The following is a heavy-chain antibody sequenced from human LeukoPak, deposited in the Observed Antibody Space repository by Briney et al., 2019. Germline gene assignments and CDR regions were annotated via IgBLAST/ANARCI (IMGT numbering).Heavy chain of an antibody. D-gene: IGHD4-23*01. J-gene: IGHJ4*02. CDR2: IYHSGTS. Sequence: PSETLSLTCAVSGGSISGNNWWNWVRQPPGKGLEWIGEIYHSGTSNYSPSLKSRVTISLDKSKNQFSLRLNSVTAADTAVYYCVRDMGNSTSKDWGQGTLVTVSS. V-gene: IGHV4-4*02. CDR1: GGSISGNNW. CDR3: VRDMGNSTSKD.